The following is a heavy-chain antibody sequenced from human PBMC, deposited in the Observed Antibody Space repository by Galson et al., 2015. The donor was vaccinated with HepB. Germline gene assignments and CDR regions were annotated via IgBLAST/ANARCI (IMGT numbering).Heavy chain of an antibody. V-gene: IGHV3-66*02. Sequence: SLRLSCAASGFTVSSNYMSWVRQAPGKGLEWVSVIYSGGSTYYAESVKGRFTISRDNSKNTLYLQMNSLRAEDTAVYYCARDQVWFGGAFDIWGQGTMVTVSS. J-gene: IGHJ3*02. CDR3: ARDQVWFGGAFDI. CDR2: IYSGGST. CDR1: GFTVSSNY. D-gene: IGHD3-10*01.